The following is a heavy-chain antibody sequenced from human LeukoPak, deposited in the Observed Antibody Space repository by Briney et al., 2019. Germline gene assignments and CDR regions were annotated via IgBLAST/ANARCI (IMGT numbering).Heavy chain of an antibody. CDR2: INPSGGST. V-gene: IGHV1-46*01. CDR1: GYTFTSYY. Sequence: ASVKVSCKASGYTFTSYYMHWVRQAPGQGLEWMGIINPSGGSTSYAQKFQGRVTMTRDTSTSTVYMELSSLRSEDTAVYYCAREGGPYYYDSSGSVNWFDPWGQGTLVTVSS. D-gene: IGHD3-22*01. CDR3: AREGGPYYYDSSGSVNWFDP. J-gene: IGHJ5*02.